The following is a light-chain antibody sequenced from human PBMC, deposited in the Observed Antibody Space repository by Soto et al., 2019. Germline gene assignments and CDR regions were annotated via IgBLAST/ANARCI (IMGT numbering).Light chain of an antibody. CDR2: SNN. V-gene: IGLV1-44*01. CDR1: SSNIGSNT. Sequence: QAVVTQPPSASGTPGQRVTISCSGSSSNIGSNTVNWYQQLPGTAPKLLIYSNNQPPSGVPYRFSGSTSGTSASLAISGLQSEDEADYYCAAWDDSLNGWVFGGGTKLTVL. J-gene: IGLJ3*02. CDR3: AAWDDSLNGWV.